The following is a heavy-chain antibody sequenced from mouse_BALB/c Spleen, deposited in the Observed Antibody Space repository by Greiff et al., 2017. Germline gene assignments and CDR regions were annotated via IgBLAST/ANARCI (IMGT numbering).Heavy chain of an antibody. J-gene: IGHJ2*01. D-gene: IGHD1-1*01. Sequence: QVQLQQSGAELMKPGASVKISCKATGYTFSSYWIEWVKQRPGHGLEWIGEILPGSGSTNYNEKFKGKATFTADTSSNTAYMQLSSLTSEDSAVYYCARGWNYYGSSTDYWGPGTTLTVSS. CDR3: ARGWNYYGSSTDY. CDR1: GYTFSSYW. CDR2: ILPGSGST. V-gene: IGHV1-9*01.